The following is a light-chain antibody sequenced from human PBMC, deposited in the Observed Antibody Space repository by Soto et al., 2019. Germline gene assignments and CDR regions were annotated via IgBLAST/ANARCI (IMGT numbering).Light chain of an antibody. J-gene: IGKJ1*01. Sequence: DIVMTQSPDSLAVSLGERATINCKSSQSVLYSSKNKNYLAWYQQKPGQPPKLLIYWASTRESGVPDRFSGSGSGSDFTLTISSLQAVDVAVYYCQQYYSAPQTFGQGTKVEIK. V-gene: IGKV4-1*01. CDR2: WAS. CDR3: QQYYSAPQT. CDR1: QSVLYSSKNKNY.